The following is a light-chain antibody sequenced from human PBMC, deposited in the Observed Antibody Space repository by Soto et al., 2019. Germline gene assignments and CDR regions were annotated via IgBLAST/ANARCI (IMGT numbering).Light chain of an antibody. Sequence: DIQMTQSPSSLSASVGDSVTITCRASQLISSNLNWYQQKPGKAPKLLIYAASSLQSGVPSRFSGSGSGTDFTLTISSLQPEEFATYSCQQSYSTPYTFGQGTKLEIK. CDR2: AAS. CDR1: QLISSN. J-gene: IGKJ2*01. CDR3: QQSYSTPYT. V-gene: IGKV1-39*01.